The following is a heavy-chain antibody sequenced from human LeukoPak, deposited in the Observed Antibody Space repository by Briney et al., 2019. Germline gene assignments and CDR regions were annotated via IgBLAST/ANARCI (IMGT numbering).Heavy chain of an antibody. V-gene: IGHV4-39*01. Sequence: NASETLSLTCAVSGGSISSSSYYWGWIRQPPGKGLEWIGSIYYSGSTYYNPSLKSRVTISVDTSKNQFSLKLSSVTAADTAVYYCASFYGSGSYLPFDYWGQGTLVTVSS. D-gene: IGHD3-10*01. J-gene: IGHJ4*02. CDR2: IYYSGST. CDR1: GGSISSSSYY. CDR3: ASFYGSGSYLPFDY.